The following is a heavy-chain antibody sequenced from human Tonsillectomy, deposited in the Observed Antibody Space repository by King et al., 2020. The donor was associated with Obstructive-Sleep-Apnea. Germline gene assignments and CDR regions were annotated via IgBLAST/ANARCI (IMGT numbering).Heavy chain of an antibody. D-gene: IGHD1-1*01. J-gene: IGHJ6*02. CDR1: GFTFSTYA. V-gene: IGHV3-30*04. CDR3: ARDAKRGNDFTYYYGMDV. CDR2: ISSDGSAK. Sequence: QLVQSGGGVVQPGRSLRLSCAASGFTFSTYAMHWVRQPPGKGLEWVAVISSDGSAKYYADSVKGRITISRDNSKNTLYLQMNSLRAEDTAVYFCARDAKRGNDFTYYYGMDVWGQGTTVTVSS.